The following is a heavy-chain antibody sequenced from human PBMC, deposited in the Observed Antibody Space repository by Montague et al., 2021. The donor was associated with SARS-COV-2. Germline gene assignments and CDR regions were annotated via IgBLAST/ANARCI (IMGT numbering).Heavy chain of an antibody. CDR3: ARIPVGSKYYFDF. CDR2: KYYRSKWYN. CDR1: GDSVSSNIAT. D-gene: IGHD2-2*01. Sequence: CAISGDSVSSNIATWNWIRQSLSSGLEWLGRKYYRSKWYNDYAESVKSRITVDPDTSKHQFSLHLNSVTPEDTAVYYCARIPVGSKYYFDFWGQGTLVTVSS. J-gene: IGHJ4*02. V-gene: IGHV6-1*01.